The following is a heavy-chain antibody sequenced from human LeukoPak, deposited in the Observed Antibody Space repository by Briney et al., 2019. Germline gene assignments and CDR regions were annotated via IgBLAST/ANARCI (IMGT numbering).Heavy chain of an antibody. D-gene: IGHD3-16*02. J-gene: IGHJ3*02. V-gene: IGHV3-23*01. CDR2: ISGSGGST. CDR1: GFTFSSYG. Sequence: PGGSLRLSCAASGFTFSSYGMSWVRQAPGKGLEWVSAISGSGGSTYYADSVKGRFTISRDNSKNALYLQMNSLRAEDTAVYYCAKGLFFSDVWGSYRYEVLTEDAFDIWGQGTMVTVSS. CDR3: AKGLFFSDVWGSYRYEVLTEDAFDI.